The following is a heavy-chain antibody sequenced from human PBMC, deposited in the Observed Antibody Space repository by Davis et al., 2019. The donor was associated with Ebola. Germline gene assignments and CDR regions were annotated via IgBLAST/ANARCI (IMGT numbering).Heavy chain of an antibody. CDR1: GYSFTSQW. V-gene: IGHV5-51*01. J-gene: IGHJ4*02. CDR3: ARPGDLSGYRVGYFDS. Sequence: PGGSLRLSCKGSGYSFTSQWIGWVRQLPGEGLEWMAIIYPGDSETSYSPSSQGQVTISADKSITPAYLQWSSLRASDTAMYYCARPGDLSGYRVGYFDSWGQGTQVTVSS. CDR2: IYPGDSET. D-gene: IGHD3-22*01.